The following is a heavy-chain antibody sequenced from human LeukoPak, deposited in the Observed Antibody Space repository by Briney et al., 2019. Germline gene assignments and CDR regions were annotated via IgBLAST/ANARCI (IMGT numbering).Heavy chain of an antibody. CDR2: IKSKTDGGTT. Sequence: KTGGSLRLSCAASGFTFSNAWMSWVRQAPGKGLEWVGRIKSKTDGGTTDYAAPVKGRFTISRDDSKNTLYLQMNSLKTEDTAVYYCTTDISKPYYYYYYMDVWGKGTTVTVSS. D-gene: IGHD3-3*02. CDR1: GFTFSNAW. V-gene: IGHV3-15*01. J-gene: IGHJ6*03. CDR3: TTDISKPYYYYYYMDV.